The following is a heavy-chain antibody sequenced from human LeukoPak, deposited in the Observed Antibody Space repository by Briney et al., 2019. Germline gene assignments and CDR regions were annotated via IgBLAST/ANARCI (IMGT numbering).Heavy chain of an antibody. CDR1: GYTFTSYD. J-gene: IGHJ1*01. Sequence: ASVKVSCKASGYTFTSYDINWVRQATGQGLEWMGWMNPNSGNTGYAQKFQGRVTMTRNTSISTAYMELSSLRSEDTAVYYCARDSSRWEGGYFQHWGQGTLVTVSS. CDR2: MNPNSGNT. CDR3: ARDSSRWEGGYFQH. D-gene: IGHD6-13*01. V-gene: IGHV1-8*01.